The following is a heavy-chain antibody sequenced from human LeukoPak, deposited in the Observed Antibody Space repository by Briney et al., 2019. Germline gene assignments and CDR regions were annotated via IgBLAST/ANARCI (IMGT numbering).Heavy chain of an antibody. CDR3: TRETMIVAYYFDY. D-gene: IGHD3-22*01. J-gene: IGHJ4*02. CDR1: GFTFSDYY. V-gene: IGHV3-11*01. Sequence: GGSLRLSCAASGFTFSDYYMSWIRQAPGKGLEWVSYISSSGSTIYYADSVKGRFTISRDNAKNSLYLQMNSLRAEDTAVYYCTRETMIVAYYFDYWGQGTLVTVSS. CDR2: ISSSGSTI.